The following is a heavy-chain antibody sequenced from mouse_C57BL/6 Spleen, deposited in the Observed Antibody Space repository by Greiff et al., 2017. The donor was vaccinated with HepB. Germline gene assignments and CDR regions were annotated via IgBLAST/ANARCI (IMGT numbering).Heavy chain of an antibody. CDR3: ARDGVTPWFAY. Sequence: EVQRVESGPGLVKPSQSLSLTCSVTGYSITSGYYWNWIRQFPGNKLEWMGYISYDGSNNYNPSLKNRISITRDTSKNQFFLKLNSVTTEDTATYYCARDGVTPWFAYWGQGTLVTVSA. CDR1: GYSITSGYY. J-gene: IGHJ3*01. CDR2: ISYDGSN. D-gene: IGHD2-3*01. V-gene: IGHV3-6*01.